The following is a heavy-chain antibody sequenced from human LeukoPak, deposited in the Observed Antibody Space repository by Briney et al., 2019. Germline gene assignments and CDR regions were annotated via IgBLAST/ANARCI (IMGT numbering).Heavy chain of an antibody. J-gene: IGHJ1*01. CDR1: GFTFNNYA. V-gene: IGHV3-23*01. Sequence: GGSLRLSCTASGFTFNNYAMSWVRQAPGKGLEWVSASSASGDSPYYADSVKGRFTISRDTSKNTLDLQMNSLRVEDTAVYYCAKGVYGSGTYREYFEQWGQGTLVTVSS. CDR3: AKGVYGSGTYREYFEQ. CDR2: SSASGDSP. D-gene: IGHD3-10*01.